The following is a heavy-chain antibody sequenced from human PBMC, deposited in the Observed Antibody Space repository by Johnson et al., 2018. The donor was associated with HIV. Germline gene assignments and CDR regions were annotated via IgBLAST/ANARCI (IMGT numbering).Heavy chain of an antibody. CDR1: GFSFSDYY. CDR2: IWYDGSNK. CDR3: ARDYRGALDI. J-gene: IGHJ3*02. D-gene: IGHD4-11*01. V-gene: IGHV3-33*08. Sequence: QVQLVESGGGLVKPGGSLRLSCAASGFSFSDYYMSWIRQAPGKGLEWVALIWYDGSNKYYGDSVKGRFTISRDNSKNTLYLQMNSLRAEDTAVYYCARDYRGALDIWGQGTMVTVSS.